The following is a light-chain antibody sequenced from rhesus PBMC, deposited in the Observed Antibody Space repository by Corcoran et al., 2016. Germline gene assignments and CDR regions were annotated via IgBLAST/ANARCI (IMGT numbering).Light chain of an antibody. J-gene: IGKJ2*01. CDR2: GAS. V-gene: IGKV3S11*01. Sequence: IEMTQSPATLALSPGERVTLSCRASQSVSKYLVWYQQKPGQAPRPLLYGASTRATCIPDRFSGSGSGTEFTLTISSLEPEDVGLYFCLQSSNWPYSFGQGTKVEIK. CDR1: QSVSKY. CDR3: LQSSNWPYS.